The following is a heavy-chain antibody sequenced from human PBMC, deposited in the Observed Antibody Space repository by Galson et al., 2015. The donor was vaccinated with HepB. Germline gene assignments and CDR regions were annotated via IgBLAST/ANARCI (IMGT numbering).Heavy chain of an antibody. Sequence: SLRLSCAASGFTVSSNYMSWVRQAPGKGLEWVSVIYSGGSTYYADSVKGRFTISRDNSKNTLYLQMNSLRAEDTAVYYCARGLRYSSGGAFWYFDLWGRGTLVTVSS. CDR2: IYSGGST. J-gene: IGHJ2*01. V-gene: IGHV3-66*01. D-gene: IGHD6-19*01. CDR3: ARGLRYSSGGAFWYFDL. CDR1: GFTVSSNY.